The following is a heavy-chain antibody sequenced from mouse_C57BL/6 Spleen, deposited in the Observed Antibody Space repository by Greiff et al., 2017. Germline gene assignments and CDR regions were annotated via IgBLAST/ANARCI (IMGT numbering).Heavy chain of an antibody. V-gene: IGHV2-5*01. CDR1: GFSLTSYG. CDR3: AKNEDCYYAMDY. J-gene: IGHJ4*01. CDR2: IWRGGST. Sequence: VQLQQSGPGLVQPSQSLSITCTASGFSLTSYGVHWVRQSPGKGLEWLGVIWRGGSTDYNAAFMSRLSITKDNSKSQVFFKMNRLQADDTAIYYCAKNEDCYYAMDYWGQGTSVTVSS.